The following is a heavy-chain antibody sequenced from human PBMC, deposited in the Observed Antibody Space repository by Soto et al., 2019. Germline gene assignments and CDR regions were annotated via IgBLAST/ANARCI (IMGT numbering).Heavy chain of an antibody. V-gene: IGHV4-59*01. J-gene: IGHJ3*01. CDR2: IYYSGST. CDR3: ASSLLV. Sequence: SETLSLTCTVSGGSISSYYWSWIRQPPGKGLEWIGYIYYSGSTNYNPSLKSRVTISVDTSKNQFSLKLSSVTAADTAMYYCASSLLVWGQGTMVTVSS. CDR1: GGSISSYY. D-gene: IGHD3-10*01.